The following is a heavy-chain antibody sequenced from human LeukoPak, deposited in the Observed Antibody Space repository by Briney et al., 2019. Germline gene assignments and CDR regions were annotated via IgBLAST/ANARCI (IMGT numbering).Heavy chain of an antibody. CDR1: GYSFTCYW. D-gene: IGHD3-22*01. V-gene: IGHV5-51*01. CDR2: IYPGDSDT. CDR3: ARLSDSSGYYEYYFDY. J-gene: IGHJ4*02. Sequence: GESLKISCKGSGYSFTCYWIGWVRQMPGKGLEWMGIIYPGDSDTRYSPSFQGQVTISADKSISTAYLQWSSLKASDTAMYYCARLSDSSGYYEYYFDYWGQGTLVTVSS.